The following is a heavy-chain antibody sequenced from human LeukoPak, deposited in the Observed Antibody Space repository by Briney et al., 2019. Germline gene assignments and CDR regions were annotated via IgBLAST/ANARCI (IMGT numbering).Heavy chain of an antibody. Sequence: PSETLSLTCAVYGGSFSGYYWSWIRQPPGKGLEWIGEINHSGSTNYNPSLKSRVTISVDTSKNQISLNLTSVTAADTAIYYCARVGSSGYWHYFDYWGQGALVTVSS. CDR2: INHSGST. D-gene: IGHD3-22*01. J-gene: IGHJ4*02. CDR3: ARVGSSGYWHYFDY. CDR1: GGSFSGYY. V-gene: IGHV4-34*01.